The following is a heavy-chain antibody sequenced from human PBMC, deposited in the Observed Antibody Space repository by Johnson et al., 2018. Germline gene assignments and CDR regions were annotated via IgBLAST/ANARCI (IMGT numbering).Heavy chain of an antibody. D-gene: IGHD3-16*01. CDR3: ARGLGGSYYYYMDV. CDR2: MNPNSGNT. Sequence: QVQLVQSGAEVKKXGASXKVXCKASGYTFTSYDINWVRQATGQGLEWMGWMNPNSGNTGYAKKFQGRATMTRNTSISTAYMDLSSLRSEDTAVYYCARGLGGSYYYYMDVWGKGTTVTVSS. V-gene: IGHV1-8*01. J-gene: IGHJ6*03. CDR1: GYTFTSYD.